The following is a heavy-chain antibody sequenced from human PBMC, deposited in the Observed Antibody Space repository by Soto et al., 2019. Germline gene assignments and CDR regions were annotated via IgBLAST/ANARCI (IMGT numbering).Heavy chain of an antibody. CDR2: ISSDGSNK. CDR1: GFTFSSYD. V-gene: IGHV3-30*18. Sequence: PGGSLRLSCTVSGFTFSSYDMHWVRQAPGKGLEWVAGISSDGSNKYYADSVKGRFTVSRDNSNSKNTLYLQMNSLRPEDTAVYYCAKEEPSYYDPPGAFPRPGIDYWGQGTLVTVSS. CDR3: AKEEPSYYDPPGAFPRPGIDY. D-gene: IGHD3-10*01. J-gene: IGHJ4*02.